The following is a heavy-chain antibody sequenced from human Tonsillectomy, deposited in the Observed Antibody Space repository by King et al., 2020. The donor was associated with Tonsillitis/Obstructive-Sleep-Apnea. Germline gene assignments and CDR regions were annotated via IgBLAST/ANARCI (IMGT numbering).Heavy chain of an antibody. Sequence: QLQESDPGLVKPSGTLSLTCAVSSDSISSNYWWTWVRQPPGKGLEWIGEISQNGRTDYTPSLKRRVTISLDKSKHQFSLQLSSVTAAATAVYHCASAMIGKRGFSYWGQGTLVTISS. CDR3: ASAMIGKRGFSY. CDR2: ISQNGRT. V-gene: IGHV4-4*02. CDR1: SDSISSNYW. J-gene: IGHJ4*02. D-gene: IGHD2-21*01.